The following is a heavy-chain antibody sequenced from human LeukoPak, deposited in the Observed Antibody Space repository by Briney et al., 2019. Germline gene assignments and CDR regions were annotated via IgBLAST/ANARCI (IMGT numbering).Heavy chain of an antibody. J-gene: IGHJ4*02. V-gene: IGHV3-48*01. CDR1: GFTLSSYS. D-gene: IGHD6-19*01. CDR2: ISSGSTTI. CDR3: ARDVEQWLVRVYYFDY. Sequence: GGSLRLSCATSGFTLSSYSMNWVRQAPGKGLEWVSYISSGSTTIYYVDSVKGRFTISRDNAKNSLYLQMNSLRAEDTAVYYCARDVEQWLVRVYYFDYWGQGTLVTVSS.